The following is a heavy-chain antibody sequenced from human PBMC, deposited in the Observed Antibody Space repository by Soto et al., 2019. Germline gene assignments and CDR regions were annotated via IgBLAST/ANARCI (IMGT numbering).Heavy chain of an antibody. D-gene: IGHD6-19*01. CDR2: ISSSGDSP. CDR3: AKDRDSSGWFSGYYYGVDV. V-gene: IGHV3-23*01. Sequence: GGSLRLSCAASGFTFSNYAMSWVRQAPGKGLEWVSAISSSGDSPYYADSVKGRFTVSRDNSKNTLSLQVSSLRPEDTAVYYCAKDRDSSGWFSGYYYGVDVWGQGTTVTVSS. J-gene: IGHJ6*02. CDR1: GFTFSNYA.